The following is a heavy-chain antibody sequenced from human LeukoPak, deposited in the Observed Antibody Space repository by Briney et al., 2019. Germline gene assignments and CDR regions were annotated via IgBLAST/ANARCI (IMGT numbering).Heavy chain of an antibody. J-gene: IGHJ3*02. V-gene: IGHV1-2*02. CDR1: GYTFTGYY. Sequence: ASVKVSCKASGYTFTGYYMHWVRQAPGQGLEWMGWINPNSGGTNYAQKFQGRVTMTRDTSISAAYMELSRLRSDDTAVYYCARGGLWFVNAFDIWGQGTMVTVSS. CDR3: ARGGLWFVNAFDI. D-gene: IGHD3-10*01. CDR2: INPNSGGT.